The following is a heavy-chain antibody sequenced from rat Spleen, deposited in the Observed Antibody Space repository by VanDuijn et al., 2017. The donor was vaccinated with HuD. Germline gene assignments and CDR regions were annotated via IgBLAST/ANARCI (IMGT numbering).Heavy chain of an antibody. CDR3: ARRADPDY. J-gene: IGHJ2*01. Sequence: EVQLVESGGGLVQPGRSLKLSCAASGFTFSRSAMAWVRQAPTKGLEWVATISYDGSSTYYRNSVKGRYTISRDNAKSTLFLQMDSLRSEDTATYYCARRADPDYWGQGVMVTVSS. CDR2: ISYDGSST. CDR1: GFTFSRSA. V-gene: IGHV5-29*01.